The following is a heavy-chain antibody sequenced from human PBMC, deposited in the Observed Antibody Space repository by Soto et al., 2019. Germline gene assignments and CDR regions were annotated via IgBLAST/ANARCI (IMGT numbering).Heavy chain of an antibody. CDR2: ISYDGSNK. CDR1: GFTFETYA. V-gene: IGHV3-30*18. CDR3: AKDHIVAAAPDY. D-gene: IGHD2-2*01. J-gene: IGHJ4*02. Sequence: QVQLVESGGGVVQPGTSLRLSCAASGFTFETYAMHWVRLAPGKGLEWMAVISYDGSNKYYADSVKGRFIISRDNSKNTLYMQMNSLRAEDTAIYYCAKDHIVAAAPDYWGQGTLVTVSS.